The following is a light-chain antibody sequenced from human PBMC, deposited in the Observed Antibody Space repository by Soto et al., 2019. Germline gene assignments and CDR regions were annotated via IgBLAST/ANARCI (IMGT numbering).Light chain of an antibody. CDR1: SSDGGSYDH. Sequence: QSALTQPASVSGSPGQSITISYTGTSSDGGSYDHVSWYQQHPGKAPKLMIFEGSQRPSGVSDRFSGSKSGNTASLTISGLQAEDEADYYCCSYASSTTLVFGGGTKLTVL. CDR2: EGS. J-gene: IGLJ3*02. CDR3: CSYASSTTLV. V-gene: IGLV2-23*01.